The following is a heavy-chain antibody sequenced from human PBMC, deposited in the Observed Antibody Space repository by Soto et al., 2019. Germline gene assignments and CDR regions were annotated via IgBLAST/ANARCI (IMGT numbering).Heavy chain of an antibody. CDR1: GFTFSGHA. D-gene: IGHD1-1*01. Sequence: EVQLLESGGGLVQPGGSLRLSCAASGFTFSGHAMSWVRQAPGKGLEWVSAINGGGAGTYHADSVRGRFTISRDNSKNTLYLQMNSLSAEDTAIYYCARRHETSLCFDFWGQGAPVTVSS. V-gene: IGHV3-23*01. J-gene: IGHJ4*02. CDR2: INGGGAGT. CDR3: ARRHETSLCFDF.